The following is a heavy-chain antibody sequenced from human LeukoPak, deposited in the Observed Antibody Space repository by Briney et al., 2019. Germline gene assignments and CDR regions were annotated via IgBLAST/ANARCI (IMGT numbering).Heavy chain of an antibody. CDR2: IAGRGDTA. J-gene: IGHJ3*01. Sequence: GGCLRLSCAGSGFTFNNYGMTWVRQARGKGLEGVSAIAGRGDTACCGESVKRRFHVSRDNSKNTLSLEMTNLRAEAAAVYLCAMDPNGDYLGAFDFWGQGTLVTVSS. D-gene: IGHD4-17*01. CDR1: GFTFNNYG. CDR3: AMDPNGDYLGAFDF. V-gene: IGHV3-23*02.